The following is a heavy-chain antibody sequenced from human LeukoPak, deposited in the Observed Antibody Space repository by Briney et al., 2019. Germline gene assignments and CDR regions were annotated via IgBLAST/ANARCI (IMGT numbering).Heavy chain of an antibody. CDR2: IGSSGSVI. CDR1: GFTFSNYE. D-gene: IGHD1-26*01. Sequence: PGGSLRLSCAASGFTFSNYEMNWVRQAPGKGLEWVSYIGSSGSVIYYTDSVKGRFTISRDNAKNSLYPQMNSLRVEETAIYYCARGTDSGTSTRGGAFEIWGQGTMVTVSS. J-gene: IGHJ3*02. V-gene: IGHV3-48*03. CDR3: ARGTDSGTSTRGGAFEI.